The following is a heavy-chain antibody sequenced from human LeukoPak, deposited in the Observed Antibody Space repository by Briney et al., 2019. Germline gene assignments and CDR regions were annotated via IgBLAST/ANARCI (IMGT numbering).Heavy chain of an antibody. CDR3: ARDRGRGGLYYFDY. Sequence: GGSLRLSCAASGFTFSSYAMHWVRQAPGKGLEWVAVISYDGSNKYYADSVKGRFTISRDNSKNPLYLQMNSLRAEDTAVYYCARDRGRGGLYYFDYWGQGTLVTVSS. D-gene: IGHD3-10*01. CDR1: GFTFSSYA. V-gene: IGHV3-30-3*01. J-gene: IGHJ4*02. CDR2: ISYDGSNK.